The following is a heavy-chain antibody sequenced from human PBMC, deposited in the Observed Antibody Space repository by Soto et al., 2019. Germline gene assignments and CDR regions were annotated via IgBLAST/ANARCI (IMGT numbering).Heavy chain of an antibody. V-gene: IGHV3-74*01. CDR1: GFIFKMYW. Sequence: GVLILSCAASGFIFKMYWMHWVRQSPGKGLVWISRIYNDGTYSDYADSVRGRFTISRDNVNDTLYLQMNNLRAEDSGLYYCTRGPRPISTGTGAYWGQGTQVTVSS. J-gene: IGHJ4*02. CDR2: IYNDGTYS. CDR3: TRGPRPISTGTGAY. D-gene: IGHD3-10*01.